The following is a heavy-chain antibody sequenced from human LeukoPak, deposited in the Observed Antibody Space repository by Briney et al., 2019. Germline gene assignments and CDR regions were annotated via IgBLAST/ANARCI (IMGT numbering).Heavy chain of an antibody. D-gene: IGHD1-26*01. Sequence: SGTLSLTCGVSGGSITTTNFWSWVRQPPGGGLEWIGEISLRGRTQYNPSLKSRVSISIDESKNHLYLSLASVTAADTAVYYCARWGRENAFDIWGQGTMVTVSS. CDR2: ISLRGRT. CDR3: ARWGRENAFDI. V-gene: IGHV4-4*02. CDR1: GGSITTTNF. J-gene: IGHJ3*02.